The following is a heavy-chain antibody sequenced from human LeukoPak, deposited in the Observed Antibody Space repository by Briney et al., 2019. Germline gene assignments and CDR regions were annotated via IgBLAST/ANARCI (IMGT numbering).Heavy chain of an antibody. Sequence: GGSLRLSCAASGFTFSSYDMHWVRQAPGKGLEWVAFIWSDGSNKYYADSVKGRFTISRDNSKNTLYLQMDSLRPEDTAVYYCAKDPRTGAVSGIFYFDYWGQGTLLTVPS. V-gene: IGHV3-30*02. CDR1: GFTFSSYD. CDR2: IWSDGSNK. D-gene: IGHD6-19*01. CDR3: AKDPRTGAVSGIFYFDY. J-gene: IGHJ4*02.